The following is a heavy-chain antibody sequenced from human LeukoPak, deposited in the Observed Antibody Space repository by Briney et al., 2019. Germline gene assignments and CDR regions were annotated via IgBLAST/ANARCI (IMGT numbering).Heavy chain of an antibody. Sequence: GGSLRLSCSASGFTFGDSAMSWFRQAPGKGLEWVSAISDTGNTYHADSVKGRFTISRDSSKNTLFLQMNRLRPEDAAVYYCAKAPVTTCRGAFCYPFDYWGLGTLVTVSS. D-gene: IGHD2-15*01. CDR3: AKAPVTTCRGAFCYPFDY. V-gene: IGHV3-23*01. CDR1: GFTFGDSA. J-gene: IGHJ4*02. CDR2: ISDTGNT.